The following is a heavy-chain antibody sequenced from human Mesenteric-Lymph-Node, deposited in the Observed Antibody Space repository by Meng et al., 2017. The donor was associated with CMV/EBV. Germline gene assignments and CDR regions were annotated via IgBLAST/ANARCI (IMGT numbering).Heavy chain of an antibody. CDR1: GFNVRDKY. CDR2: IYRGDNT. J-gene: IGHJ4*02. D-gene: IGHD3-10*01. V-gene: IGHV3-66*01. Sequence: VRLGESGGGLVQPGGSLRLSCAASGFNVRDKYMSWVRQAPGKGLEWVCIIYRGDNTYYIDSVKDRFTVSRDNSKNTMYLQMNSLRVEDTAVYYCTGDSVLNPNLDYWGQGTLVTVSS. CDR3: TGDSVLNPNLDY.